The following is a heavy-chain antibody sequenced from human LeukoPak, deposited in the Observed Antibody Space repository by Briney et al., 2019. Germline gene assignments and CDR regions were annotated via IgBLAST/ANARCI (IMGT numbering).Heavy chain of an antibody. CDR3: AGVAGFYWNSDSFDY. D-gene: IGHD1-7*01. CDR1: GYTFTTYG. V-gene: IGHV1-18*01. J-gene: IGHJ4*02. Sequence: SSVKVSCKASGYTFTTYGFSWVRQAPRQGLEWLGWISAYNCQTNYAQKVQGRVTITTDTSRRTAYMELRSLGSDDTAVYYCAGVAGFYWNSDSFDYWGQGTQVTVS. CDR2: ISAYNCQT.